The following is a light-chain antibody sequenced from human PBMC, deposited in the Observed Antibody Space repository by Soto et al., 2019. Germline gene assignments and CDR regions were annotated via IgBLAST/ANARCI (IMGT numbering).Light chain of an antibody. CDR3: QQYNNWPRT. Sequence: DIPLTQSPSLLSASLGDRVTITCRASHDISTFLAWYQQKPGKAPKLLIYKASSLESGVPSRFSGSGSGTEFTLTITSLQSEDFAVYYCQQYNNWPRTFGQGTKVDIK. CDR1: HDISTF. J-gene: IGKJ1*01. CDR2: KAS. V-gene: IGKV1-5*03.